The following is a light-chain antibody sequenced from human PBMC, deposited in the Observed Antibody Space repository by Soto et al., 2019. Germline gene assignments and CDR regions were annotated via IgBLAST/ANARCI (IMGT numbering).Light chain of an antibody. J-gene: IGKJ2*01. Sequence: EIVLKQSPGTLYLSPGERATLSCRASKSVSSSYLAWYQQKPGQAPRLLIYGASSRATGIQDRFSGSGSGTDFTLTISRLEPEDFAVYYCQQYGSSPPYTFGQGTKLEIK. CDR2: GAS. CDR3: QQYGSSPPYT. CDR1: KSVSSSY. V-gene: IGKV3-20*01.